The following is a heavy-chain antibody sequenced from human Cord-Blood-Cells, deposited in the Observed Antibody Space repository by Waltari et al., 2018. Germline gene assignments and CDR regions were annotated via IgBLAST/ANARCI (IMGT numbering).Heavy chain of an antibody. CDR2: ISRSSSYI. D-gene: IGHD5-18*01. CDR3: ARDTAMVYYYYGMDV. V-gene: IGHV3-21*01. CDR1: GFTFSSYS. Sequence: EVQLVESGGGLVKPGGSLRLSCAASGFTFSSYSMNWVRQAPGKGLEWVSSISRSSSYIYYADSVKGRFTISRDNAKNSLYLQMNSLRAEDTAVYYCARDTAMVYYYYGMDVWGQGTTVTVSS. J-gene: IGHJ6*02.